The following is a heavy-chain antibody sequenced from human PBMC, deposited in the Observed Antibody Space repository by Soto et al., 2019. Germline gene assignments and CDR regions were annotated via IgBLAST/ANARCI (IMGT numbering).Heavy chain of an antibody. Sequence: SWSLALSXAASGGTVCSYELGWIRQHAGKGLEWIGRIYTSGSTNYNPSLKSRVTMSVDTSKNQFSLKLSSVTAADTAVYYCARDWGYYGSGSSTYYYSGMDVWGQGTTVTVSS. J-gene: IGHJ6*02. V-gene: IGHV4-4*07. D-gene: IGHD3-10*01. CDR3: ARDWGYYGSGSSTYYYSGMDV. CDR2: IYTSGST. CDR1: GGTVCSYE.